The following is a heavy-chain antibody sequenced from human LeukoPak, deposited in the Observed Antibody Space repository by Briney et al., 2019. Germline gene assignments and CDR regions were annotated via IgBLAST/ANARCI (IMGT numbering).Heavy chain of an antibody. J-gene: IGHJ3*02. CDR3: ARVPGYSSSWYEMANAFDI. V-gene: IGHV1-46*01. Sequence: GASVKVSCKASGYTFTSYYMHWVRPAPGQGLEWMRIINPSGGSTSYAQKFQGRVTMTRNTSISTAYMELSSLRSEDTAVYYCARVPGYSSSWYEMANAFDIWGRGTMVTVSS. D-gene: IGHD6-13*01. CDR1: GYTFTSYY. CDR2: INPSGGST.